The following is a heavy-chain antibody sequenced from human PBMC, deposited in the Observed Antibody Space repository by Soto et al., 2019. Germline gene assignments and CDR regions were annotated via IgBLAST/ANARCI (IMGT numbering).Heavy chain of an antibody. CDR2: MNPNSGNT. CDR3: ARGRSGITIFGVVNLFDY. J-gene: IGHJ4*02. D-gene: IGHD3-3*01. V-gene: IGHV1-8*01. Sequence: ASVKVSCKASGYTFTSYDINWVRQATGQGLEWMGWMNPNSGNTGYAQKFQGRVTMTRNTSISTAYMELSSLRSEDTAVYYCARGRSGITIFGVVNLFDYLGQGTLVTVSS. CDR1: GYTFTSYD.